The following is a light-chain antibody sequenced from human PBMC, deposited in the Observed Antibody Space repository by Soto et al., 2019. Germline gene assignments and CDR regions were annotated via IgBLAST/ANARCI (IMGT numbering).Light chain of an antibody. J-gene: IGKJ1*01. CDR1: QTVYNSN. Sequence: EIVSTQSPGTLSLSPGDRATLSFRSSQTVYNSNLAWYQQKPGQAPRLLIYGVSSRATGIPDRFSGSGPGTDFTLTTSRLEPEDFAVYYCQQYGVSPRTFGQGTKVDIK. CDR3: QQYGVSPRT. CDR2: GVS. V-gene: IGKV3-20*01.